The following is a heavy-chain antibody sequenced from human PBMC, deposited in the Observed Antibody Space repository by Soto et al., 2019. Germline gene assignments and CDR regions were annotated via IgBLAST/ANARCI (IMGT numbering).Heavy chain of an antibody. CDR2: ISYDGSNK. J-gene: IGHJ5*02. V-gene: IGHV3-30*18. CDR1: GFTFSSYG. CDR3: AKEKDYGSGSYYTWFDP. D-gene: IGHD3-10*01. Sequence: GGSLRLSCAASGFTFSSYGMHWVRQAPGKGLEWVAVISYDGSNKYYADSVKGRFTISRDNSKNTLYLQMNSLRAEDTAVYYCAKEKDYGSGSYYTWFDPWGQGTLVTVSS.